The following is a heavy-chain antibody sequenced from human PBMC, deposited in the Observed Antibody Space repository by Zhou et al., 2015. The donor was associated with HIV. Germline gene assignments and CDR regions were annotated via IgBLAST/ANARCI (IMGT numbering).Heavy chain of an antibody. D-gene: IGHD4-23*01. CDR1: GGTFSSYA. Sequence: QVQLVQSGAEVKKPGSSVKVSCKASGGTFSSYAISWVRQAPGQGLEWMGGIIPIFGTANYAQKFQGRLTITADESTTTAYMELSRLRSDDTAVYYCAREPTTVVTPAPDYWGQGTLVTVSS. CDR2: IIPIFGTA. V-gene: IGHV1-69*01. J-gene: IGHJ4*02. CDR3: AREPTTVVTPAPDY.